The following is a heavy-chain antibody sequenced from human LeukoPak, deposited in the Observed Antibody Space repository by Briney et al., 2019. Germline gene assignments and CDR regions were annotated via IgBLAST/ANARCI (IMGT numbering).Heavy chain of an antibody. CDR3: AKVVAARLDAFDI. J-gene: IGHJ3*02. V-gene: IGHV3-23*01. D-gene: IGHD2-15*01. CDR2: ISGSGGST. CDR1: GFTFSSYA. Sequence: GPSLRLSCAASGFTFSSYAMSWVRQAPGKGLEWVSAISGSGGSTYYADSVKGRFTISRDNSKNTLYLQMNSPRAEDTAVYYCAKVVAARLDAFDIWGQGTMVTVSS.